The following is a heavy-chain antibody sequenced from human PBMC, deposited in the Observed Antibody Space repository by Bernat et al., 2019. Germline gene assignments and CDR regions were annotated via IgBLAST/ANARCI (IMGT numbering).Heavy chain of an antibody. V-gene: IGHV3-33*01. CDR3: ASWVVAAFDY. CDR1: GFTFSSYG. CDR2: IWYDGSNK. D-gene: IGHD2-15*01. Sequence: QVQLVESGGGVVQPGRSLRLSCAASGFTFSSYGMHWVRQAPGKGLEWVAVIWYDGSNKYYADSVKGRFTISRDKSKNTLYLQMNSLRAEDTAVYYCASWVVAAFDYWGQGTLVTVSS. J-gene: IGHJ4*02.